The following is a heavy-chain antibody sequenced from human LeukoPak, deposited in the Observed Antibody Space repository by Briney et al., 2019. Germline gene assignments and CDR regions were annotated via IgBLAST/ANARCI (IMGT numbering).Heavy chain of an antibody. CDR1: GFTFSSYW. V-gene: IGHV3-23*01. CDR3: ARARSNQQLVFYP. D-gene: IGHD6-13*01. CDR2: ISGSGGST. J-gene: IGHJ5*02. Sequence: GGSLRLSCSASGFTFSSYWMHWVRQVPGKGLEWVSAISGSGGSTYYADSVKGRFTISRDNSKNTLYLQMNSLRAEDTAVYYCARARSNQQLVFYPWGQGTLVTVSS.